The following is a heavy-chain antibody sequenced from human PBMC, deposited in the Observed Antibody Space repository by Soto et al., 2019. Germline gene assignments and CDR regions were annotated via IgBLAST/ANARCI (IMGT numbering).Heavy chain of an antibody. CDR3: AKVGPTAYYFDY. D-gene: IGHD1-26*01. Sequence: GGSLRLSCAASGFTFSSYNMNWVRQAPGKGLEWVSTISASGGSTYYADSVKGRFTISRDNSKKSLFLRMNSLRAEDTAVYYCAKVGPTAYYFDYWGQGTLVTVSS. J-gene: IGHJ4*02. V-gene: IGHV3-23*01. CDR2: ISASGGST. CDR1: GFTFSSYN.